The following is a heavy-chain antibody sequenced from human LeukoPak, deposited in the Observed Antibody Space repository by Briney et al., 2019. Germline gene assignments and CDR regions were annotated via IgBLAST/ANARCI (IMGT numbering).Heavy chain of an antibody. J-gene: IGHJ5*02. CDR1: GFTFSSYG. D-gene: IGHD6-19*01. Sequence: GGSLRLSCAASGFTFSSYGMHWVRQAPGKGLEWVAVISYDGSNKYYADSEKGRFTISRDNSKNTLYLQMNSLRAEDTAVYYCAKVHSVAGHNWFDPWGQGTLVTVSS. CDR2: ISYDGSNK. CDR3: AKVHSVAGHNWFDP. V-gene: IGHV3-30*18.